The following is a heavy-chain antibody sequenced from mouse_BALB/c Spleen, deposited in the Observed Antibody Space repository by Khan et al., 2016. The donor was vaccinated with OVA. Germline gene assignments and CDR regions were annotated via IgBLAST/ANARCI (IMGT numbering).Heavy chain of an antibody. V-gene: IGHV3-2*02. CDR1: GYSITSGYG. Sequence: EVQLKESGPGLVKPSQSLSLTCTVTGYSITSGYGWNWIRQFPGNKLEWMGYISYSGSTNYNPSHKSRISSTRDTSKNQFFLQLNSVTTEDTATYYCARTARIKYWGQGTTLTVAS. CDR2: ISYSGST. D-gene: IGHD1-2*01. CDR3: ARTARIKY. J-gene: IGHJ2*01.